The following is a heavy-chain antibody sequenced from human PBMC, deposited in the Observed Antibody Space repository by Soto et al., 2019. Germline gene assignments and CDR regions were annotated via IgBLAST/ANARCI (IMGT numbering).Heavy chain of an antibody. CDR1: GFTFSSYA. V-gene: IGHV3-30-3*01. D-gene: IGHD6-6*01. Sequence: PGGSLRLSCAASGFTFSSYAMHWVRQGPGKGLEWVAVISYDGSNKYYADSVKGRLTISRDNSKNTLYLQMNSLRAEDTAVYYCARALEYSSSSNYYYYGMDVWGQGTTVTVSS. CDR2: ISYDGSNK. CDR3: ARALEYSSSSNYYYYGMDV. J-gene: IGHJ6*02.